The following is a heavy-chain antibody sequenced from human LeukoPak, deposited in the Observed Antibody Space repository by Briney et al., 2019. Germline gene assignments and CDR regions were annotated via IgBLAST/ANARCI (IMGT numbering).Heavy chain of an antibody. D-gene: IGHD1-26*01. CDR3: ARNSGLGDSYYFDY. CDR2: ISAYNGNT. V-gene: IGHV1-18*01. Sequence: GASVNVSCKASGYTFTSYGISWVRQAPGQGLEWMGWISAYNGNTNYAQKLQGRVTMTTDTSTSTAYMELRSLRSDDTAVYYCARNSGLGDSYYFDYWGQGTLVTVSS. J-gene: IGHJ4*02. CDR1: GYTFTSYG.